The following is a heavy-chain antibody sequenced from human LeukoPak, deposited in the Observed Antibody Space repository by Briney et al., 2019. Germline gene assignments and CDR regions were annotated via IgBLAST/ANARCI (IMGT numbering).Heavy chain of an antibody. V-gene: IGHV1-8*01. CDR3: ARGVEGRFDY. CDR2: MNPNSSNT. Sequence: AAPVKVSCKASGYTFTSYDINWVRQATEQGLEWMGWMNPNSSNTGYAQKFQGRVTMTRNTSISTAYMELSSLRSEDTAVYYCARGVEGRFDYWGQGTLVTVSS. J-gene: IGHJ4*02. D-gene: IGHD2-15*01. CDR1: GYTFTSYD.